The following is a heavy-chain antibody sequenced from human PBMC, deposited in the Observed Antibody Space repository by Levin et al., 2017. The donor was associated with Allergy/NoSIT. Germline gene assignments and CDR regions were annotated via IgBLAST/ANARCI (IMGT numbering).Heavy chain of an antibody. J-gene: IGHJ3*02. Sequence: GESLKISCAASGFTFSSYAMHWVRQAPGKGLEWVAVISYDGSNKYYADSVKGRFTISRDNSKNTLYLQMNSLRAEDTAVYYCARDLPPITFRGYFDWSGAFDSWGQGTMVTVSS. CDR3: ARDLPPITFRGYFDWSGAFDS. CDR2: ISYDGSNK. D-gene: IGHD3-9*01. CDR1: GFTFSSYA. V-gene: IGHV3-30-3*01.